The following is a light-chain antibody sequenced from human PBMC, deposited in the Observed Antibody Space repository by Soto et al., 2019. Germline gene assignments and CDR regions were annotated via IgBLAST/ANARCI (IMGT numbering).Light chain of an antibody. J-gene: IGLJ3*02. CDR3: CSYAGSYFWV. CDR1: SSDVGGYDY. Sequence: QSALTQPRSVSGSPGQSVTISCTGTSSDVGGYDYVSWYQQHPGEAPKLMIYDVTKRPSGVLDRFSGSKSGNTASLTISGLLAEDEAEYYCCSYAGSYFWVFGGGTKVTVL. V-gene: IGLV2-11*01. CDR2: DVT.